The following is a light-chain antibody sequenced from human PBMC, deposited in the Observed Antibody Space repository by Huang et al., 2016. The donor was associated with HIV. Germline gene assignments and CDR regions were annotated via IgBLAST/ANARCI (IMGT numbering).Light chain of an antibody. CDR3: QQYGSSPYT. CDR2: GAS. CDR1: HSVSSSY. V-gene: IGKV3-20*01. Sequence: EIVLTQSPGTLSLSPGKRATLSCRASHSVSSSYLAWYQQRPGQAPRLLLYGASNRATDIPDRFSGSGSGTDFALTINRLEPEDFAVYYCQQYGSSPYTFGQGTKLEIK. J-gene: IGKJ2*01.